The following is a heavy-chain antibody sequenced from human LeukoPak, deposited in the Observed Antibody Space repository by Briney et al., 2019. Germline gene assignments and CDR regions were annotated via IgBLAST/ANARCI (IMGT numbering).Heavy chain of an antibody. CDR2: IYYSGST. CDR1: GGSISSSSYY. J-gene: IGHJ4*02. Sequence: PSETLSLTCTVSGGSISSSSYYWGWIHQPPGKGLEWIGSIYYSGSTYYDPSLKSRVTISVDTSKNQFSLKLSSVTAADTAVYYCARDTYDYVWGSYRYFDYWGQGTLVTVSS. V-gene: IGHV4-39*07. CDR3: ARDTYDYVWGSYRYFDY. D-gene: IGHD3-16*02.